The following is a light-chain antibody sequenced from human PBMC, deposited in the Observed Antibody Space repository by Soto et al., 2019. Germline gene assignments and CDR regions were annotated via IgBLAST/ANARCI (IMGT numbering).Light chain of an antibody. V-gene: IGKV3-20*01. CDR2: GAS. CDR1: QSITSGQ. Sequence: EIVLTQSPDTLSLSPGERATLSCRASQSITSGQLAWYQQKPGQAPSLLIYGASSRATGIPDRFSGSGSGTDFTLTINRLEPEDFAVYYCQQYGSSPILAFGGGTKVE. J-gene: IGKJ4*01. CDR3: QQYGSSPILA.